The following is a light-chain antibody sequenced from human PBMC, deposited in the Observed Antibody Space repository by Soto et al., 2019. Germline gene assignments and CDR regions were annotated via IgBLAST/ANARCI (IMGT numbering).Light chain of an antibody. CDR2: AAS. J-gene: IGKJ2*01. CDR3: QQSYSTPGGYT. V-gene: IGKV1-39*01. Sequence: DIPMTQSPSSLSASVGDRVTITCRASQSISSYLNWYQQKPGKAPKLLIYAASSLQSGVPSRFSGSGSGTDFTLTISSLQPEDFATYYCQQSYSTPGGYTFGQGTKLEIK. CDR1: QSISSY.